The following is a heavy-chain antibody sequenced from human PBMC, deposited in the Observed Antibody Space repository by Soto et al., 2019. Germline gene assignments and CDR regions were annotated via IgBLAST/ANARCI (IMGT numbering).Heavy chain of an antibody. V-gene: IGHV4-59*01. CDR2: IYYSGST. Sequence: SETLSLTCTVPGGSISSYYWSWIRQPPGKGLEWIGYIYYSGSTNHNPSLKSRVTISVDTSKNQFSLKLSSVTAADTAVYYCARVKAVAKPYNSFDPWGQGTLVTLSS. CDR1: GGSISSYY. J-gene: IGHJ5*02. D-gene: IGHD6-19*01. CDR3: ARVKAVAKPYNSFDP.